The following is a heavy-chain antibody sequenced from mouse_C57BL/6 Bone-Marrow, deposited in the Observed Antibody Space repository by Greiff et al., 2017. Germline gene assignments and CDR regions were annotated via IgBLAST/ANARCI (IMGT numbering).Heavy chain of an antibody. D-gene: IGHD2-12*01. V-gene: IGHV1-81*01. CDR3: ARGGSYEFAY. J-gene: IGHJ3*01. CDR1: GYTFPSYG. Sequence: QVQLKESGAELARPGASVKLSCKASGYTFPSYGISWVKQRTGQGLEWIGEIYPRSGNTYYNEKFKGKATLTADKCSRAAYMELRSLTSVDSAVYFCARGGSYEFAYWGQGTLVTVSA. CDR2: IYPRSGNT.